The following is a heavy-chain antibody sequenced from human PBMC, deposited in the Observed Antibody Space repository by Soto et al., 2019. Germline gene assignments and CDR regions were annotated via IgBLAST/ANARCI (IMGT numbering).Heavy chain of an antibody. CDR1: GYIFSRYG. CDR2: ISGYNGNT. D-gene: IGHD6-13*01. J-gene: IGHJ6*02. CDR3: AREAAAERNYYGLDV. V-gene: IGHV1-18*04. Sequence: QVQLVQSGPEVRKPGVSVKVSCKASGYIFSRYGISWVRQAPGQGLEWMAWISGYNGNTKFGERVQGRVNVTTDTSTSTAYMELRSLRSDDTAVYYCAREAAAERNYYGLDVWGQGTTVIVSS.